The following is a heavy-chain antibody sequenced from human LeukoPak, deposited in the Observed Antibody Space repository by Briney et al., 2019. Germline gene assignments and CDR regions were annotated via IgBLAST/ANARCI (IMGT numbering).Heavy chain of an antibody. D-gene: IGHD3-10*01. V-gene: IGHV1-69*05. Sequence: SVKVSCKASVGTFSSYAISWVRQAPGQGLEWMGRIIPIFGTANYAQKFQGRVTITTDESTSTAYMEVSSLRSEDTAVYYCPSHLYRRARGDYYYYMEVWGKGTTVTVSS. J-gene: IGHJ6*03. CDR1: VGTFSSYA. CDR2: IIPIFGTA. CDR3: PSHLYRRARGDYYYYMEV.